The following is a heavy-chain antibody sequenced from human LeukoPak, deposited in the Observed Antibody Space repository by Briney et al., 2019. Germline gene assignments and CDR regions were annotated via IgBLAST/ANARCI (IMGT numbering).Heavy chain of an antibody. D-gene: IGHD3-10*01. CDR2: ISGSGGST. CDR1: GFTFSSYA. J-gene: IGHJ4*02. CDR3: AATGGSGSYYNIFNY. Sequence: PGRSLRLSCAASGFTFSSYAMSWVRQAPGKGLEWVSAISGSGGSTYYADSVKGRFTISRDNSKNTLYLQMNSLRAEDTAVYYCAATGGSGSYYNIFNYWGQGTLVTVSS. V-gene: IGHV3-23*01.